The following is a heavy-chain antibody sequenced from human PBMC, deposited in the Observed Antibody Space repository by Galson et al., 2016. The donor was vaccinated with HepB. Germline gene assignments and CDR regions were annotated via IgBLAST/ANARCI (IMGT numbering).Heavy chain of an antibody. CDR1: GYSFTSYW. J-gene: IGHJ3*02. D-gene: IGHD2-8*01. CDR2: IYPGDSDT. V-gene: IGHV5-51*01. Sequence: QSGAEVKKPGESLKISCKGSGYSFTSYWIDWVRQMPGKGLEWMGIIYPGDSDTRYSPSFQGQVTISADKSINTAYLQWSSLKASDTAMYYCAIHRRYCTNGVCYPGAFDIWGQGTMVTVSS. CDR3: AIHRRYCTNGVCYPGAFDI.